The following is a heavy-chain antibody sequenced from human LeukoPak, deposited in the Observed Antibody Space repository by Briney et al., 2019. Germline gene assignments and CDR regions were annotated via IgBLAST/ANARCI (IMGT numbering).Heavy chain of an antibody. CDR1: GYTLTELS. Sequence: ASVKVSCKVSGYTLTELSVHWVRQAPGKGREWMGGFDPEDGETIYAQKFQGRVTMTEDTSTDTAYMELSSLRSEDTAVYYCATDTSSYYYYGMDVWGQGTTVTVSS. CDR2: FDPEDGET. CDR3: ATDTSSYYYYGMDV. J-gene: IGHJ6*02. V-gene: IGHV1-24*01.